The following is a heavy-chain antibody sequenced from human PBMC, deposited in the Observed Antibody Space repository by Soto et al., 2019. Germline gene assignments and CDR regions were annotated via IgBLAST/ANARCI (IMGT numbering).Heavy chain of an antibody. CDR2: ISYSGST. V-gene: IGHV4-59*01. J-gene: IGHJ4*02. Sequence: WTWLRQPPGKGLEWIGYISYSGSTNYNPSLNSRVTMSLDTSKNQFSLELTSVTAADTAMYYCARYSGTYYAYWGQGTLVTVSS. D-gene: IGHD1-26*01. CDR3: ARYSGTYYAY.